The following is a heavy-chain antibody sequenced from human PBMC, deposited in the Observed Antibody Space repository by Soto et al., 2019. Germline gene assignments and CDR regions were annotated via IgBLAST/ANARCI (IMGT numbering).Heavy chain of an antibody. Sequence: ASVKVSCKASGFTFTSSAVQWVRQARGQRLEWIGWIVVGSGNTNYAQRFQERVTITRDMSTSTAYMELSSLRSEDTAVYYCAADRGYDFWSGYYYYGMDVWGQGTTVTVSS. CDR3: AADRGYDFWSGYYYYGMDV. CDR1: GFTFTSSA. J-gene: IGHJ6*02. D-gene: IGHD3-3*01. V-gene: IGHV1-58*01. CDR2: IVVGSGNT.